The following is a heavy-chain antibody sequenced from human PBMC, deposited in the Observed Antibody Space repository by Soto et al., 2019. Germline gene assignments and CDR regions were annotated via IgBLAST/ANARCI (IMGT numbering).Heavy chain of an antibody. CDR1: GYSFTSYW. CDR3: ARLHQLVGVANYYYYGMDV. D-gene: IGHD6-6*01. J-gene: IGHJ6*02. CDR2: IDPSDSYT. Sequence: GESLKISCKGSGYSFTSYWISWVRQMPGKGLEWMGRIDPSDSYTNYSPSFQGHVTISADKSISTAYLQWSSLKALDTAMYYCARLHQLVGVANYYYYGMDVWGQGTTVTV. V-gene: IGHV5-10-1*01.